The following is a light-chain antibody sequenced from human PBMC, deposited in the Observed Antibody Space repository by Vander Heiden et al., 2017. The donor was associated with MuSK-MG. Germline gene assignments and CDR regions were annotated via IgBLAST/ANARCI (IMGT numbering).Light chain of an antibody. V-gene: IGLV2-11*01. Sequence: QSALTQPRSVSASPAPAVTISCNGTSSDVGGYNYVSWYQQHPGKAPKLMIYDVSKRPSGVPDRFSGSKSGNTASLTISGLQAEDEADYYCCSYAGSYTEVFGTGTKVTVL. CDR2: DVS. CDR3: CSYAGSYTEV. CDR1: SSDVGGYNY. J-gene: IGLJ1*01.